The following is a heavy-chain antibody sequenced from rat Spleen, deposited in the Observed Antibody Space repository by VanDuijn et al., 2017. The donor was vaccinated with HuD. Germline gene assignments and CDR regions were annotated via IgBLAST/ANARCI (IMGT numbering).Heavy chain of an antibody. D-gene: IGHD4-3*01. J-gene: IGHJ3*01. Sequence: EVQLQESGPGLVKPSQSLSLTCSVTGYSITSNYRWNWIRNFPGNKLEWMGYINNAGSTNYNPSLKSRISITRDTSKNQFFLQVNSVTTEDTATYYCATGGTYNSGYEIWFAYWGQGTLVTVSS. CDR3: ATGGTYNSGYEIWFAY. CDR2: INNAGST. CDR1: GYSITSNYR. V-gene: IGHV3-3*01.